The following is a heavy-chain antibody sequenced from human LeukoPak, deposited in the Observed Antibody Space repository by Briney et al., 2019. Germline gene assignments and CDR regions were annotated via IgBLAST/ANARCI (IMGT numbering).Heavy chain of an antibody. CDR3: AKSSGSYQDLDY. D-gene: IGHD1-26*01. Sequence: GGSLRLSCAASGFTFSSQGMHWVRQAPGKGLEWVAVISYDGSNKYYADSVKGRFTISRDNSKNTLYLQMNSLRAEDTAVYYCAKSSGSYQDLDYWGQGTLVTVSS. CDR2: ISYDGSNK. CDR1: GFTFSSQG. J-gene: IGHJ4*02. V-gene: IGHV3-30*18.